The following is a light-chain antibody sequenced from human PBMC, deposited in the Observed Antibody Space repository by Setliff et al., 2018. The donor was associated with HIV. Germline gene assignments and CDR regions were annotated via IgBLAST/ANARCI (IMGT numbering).Light chain of an antibody. Sequence: QSALTQPGSVSGSPGQSITISCTGTSSDVGGYNYVSWYQQHPGKAPKLITYDVRDRPSGVSNRFSGSKSGNTASLTISGLQAEDEADYYCSSYAITNTLPFGSGTKVTVL. V-gene: IGLV2-14*03. CDR1: SSDVGGYNY. CDR2: DVR. J-gene: IGLJ1*01. CDR3: SSYAITNTLP.